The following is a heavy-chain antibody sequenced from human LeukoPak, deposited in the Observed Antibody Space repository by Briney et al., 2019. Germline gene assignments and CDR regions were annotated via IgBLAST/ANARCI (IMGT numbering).Heavy chain of an antibody. J-gene: IGHJ4*02. Sequence: GGSLRLSCAASGFTFSSYWMHWVRQAPGKGLEWVAVIWYDGSNKYYADSVKGRFTISRDNSKNTLYLQMNSLRAEDTAVYYCARVRSSGWYCDYWGQGTLVTVSS. CDR2: IWYDGSNK. V-gene: IGHV3-33*08. CDR1: GFTFSSYW. CDR3: ARVRSSGWYCDY. D-gene: IGHD6-19*01.